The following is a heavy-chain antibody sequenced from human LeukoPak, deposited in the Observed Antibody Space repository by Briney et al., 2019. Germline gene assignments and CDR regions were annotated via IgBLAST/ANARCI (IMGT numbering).Heavy chain of an antibody. CDR1: GFTFSSYS. CDR3: ARDEGPVGADFDY. V-gene: IGHV3-21*01. Sequence: GGSLRLSCAASGFTFSSYSMNWVRQAPGKGLEWVSSISSSSSYIYYADSVKGRFTISRDNAKNSLYLQMNSLRAEDTAVYYCARDEGPVGADFDYWGQGTLVTVSS. J-gene: IGHJ4*02. D-gene: IGHD1-26*01. CDR2: ISSSSSYI.